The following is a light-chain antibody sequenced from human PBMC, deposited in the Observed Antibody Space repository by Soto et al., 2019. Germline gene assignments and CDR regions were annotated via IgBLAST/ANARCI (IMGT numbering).Light chain of an antibody. J-gene: IGKJ2*01. V-gene: IGKV3-20*01. CDR1: QSITSNY. CDR2: AAS. CDR3: QLYGLSRT. Sequence: DIVLTQSPGTLSLSPGERATLSCRASQSITSNYLAWYQQKPGRAPRLLIYAASSRATGVPDRFSGSGSGTDFTLTISRLEPEDFAVYYCQLYGLSRTFGQGTKLEIK.